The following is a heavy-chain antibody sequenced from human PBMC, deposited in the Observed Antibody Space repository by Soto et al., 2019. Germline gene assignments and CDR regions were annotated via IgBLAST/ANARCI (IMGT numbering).Heavy chain of an antibody. V-gene: IGHV6-1*01. CDR1: GDSVSSNSAA. CDR2: TYYRSKWYN. Sequence: SQTLSLTCAISGDSVSSNSAAWNWIRQSPSRVLEWLGRTYYRSKWYNDYAVSVKSRITINPDTSKNQFSLQLNSVTPEDTAVYYCARGPGIAAAAQFYFDYWGQGTLVTVSS. CDR3: ARGPGIAAAAQFYFDY. D-gene: IGHD6-13*01. J-gene: IGHJ4*02.